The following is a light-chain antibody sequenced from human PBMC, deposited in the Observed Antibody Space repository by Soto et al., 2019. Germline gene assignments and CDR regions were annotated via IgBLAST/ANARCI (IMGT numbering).Light chain of an antibody. J-gene: IGKJ5*01. CDR1: QDIGNW. CDR2: GAS. Sequence: DIQMTHSPCSVAAPVLDRVTLTCLASQDIGNWLAWYQQKPGKAPKLLIHGASSLQTGVPPRFSGSGSGTVFTLTINSLQPEDFATFYCQKAHSFPSTLGKGARRAIK. V-gene: IGKV1-12*02. CDR3: QKAHSFPST.